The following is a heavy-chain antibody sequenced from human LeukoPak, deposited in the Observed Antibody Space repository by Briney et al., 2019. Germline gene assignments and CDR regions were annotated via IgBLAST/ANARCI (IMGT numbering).Heavy chain of an antibody. V-gene: IGHV3-30*03. CDR2: ISYDGSNK. D-gene: IGHD3-16*01. Sequence: GGSLRLSCAASGFTFSSFGIHWVRQAPGKGLEWVASISYDGSNKYYVGSVEGRFTISRDNSRNTLYLQMNSLRAEDTAVYYCARDGGAIHYFDYWGQGTLVTVSS. J-gene: IGHJ4*02. CDR3: ARDGGAIHYFDY. CDR1: GFTFSSFG.